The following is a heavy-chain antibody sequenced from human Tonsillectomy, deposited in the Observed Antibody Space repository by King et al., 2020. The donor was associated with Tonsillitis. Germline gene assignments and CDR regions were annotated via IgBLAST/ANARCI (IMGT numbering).Heavy chain of an antibody. CDR2: ISYDGSHK. CDR3: VRDITMIPGVPKKIYYSGMDV. D-gene: IGHD3-10*01. Sequence: VQLVESGGGVVQPGRSLRLSCAASGFMFSSYAMHWVRQAPGKGLEWVAVISYDGSHKYYADSVKGRFTMSRDNSKNTVYLQMNSLIAEDTAFYYCVRDITMIPGVPKKIYYSGMDVWGQGTTVTVSS. V-gene: IGHV3-30*04. J-gene: IGHJ6*02. CDR1: GFMFSSYA.